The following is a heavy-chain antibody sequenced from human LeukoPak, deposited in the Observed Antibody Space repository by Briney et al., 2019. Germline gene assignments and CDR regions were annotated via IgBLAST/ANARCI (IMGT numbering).Heavy chain of an antibody. CDR1: GGSISSYY. CDR2: IYYSGST. Sequence: SETLSLTCTVSGGSISSYYWSWIRQPPGKGLEWIGYIYYSGSTNYNPSLKSRVTISVDTSKNQFSLKLSSVTAADTAVYYCARIAEMATIGHWGQGTLVTVSS. CDR3: ARIAEMATIGH. D-gene: IGHD5-24*01. J-gene: IGHJ4*02. V-gene: IGHV4-59*12.